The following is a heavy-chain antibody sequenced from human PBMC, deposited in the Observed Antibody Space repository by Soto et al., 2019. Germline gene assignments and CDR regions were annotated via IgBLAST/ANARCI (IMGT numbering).Heavy chain of an antibody. CDR2: IRGDGGQT. V-gene: IGHV3-23*01. CDR3: ARDVGLDSDDFFAY. CDR1: GFTFTSYG. D-gene: IGHD3-9*01. Sequence: HPGGSLRLSCTASGFTFTSYGMGWVRQAPGKGLQWVSTIRGDGGQTHYTDSVKGRFSISRDNSKNTVYLQMDSLRAEDTAMYFCARDVGLDSDDFFAYWGQGPQVTVCS. J-gene: IGHJ4*02.